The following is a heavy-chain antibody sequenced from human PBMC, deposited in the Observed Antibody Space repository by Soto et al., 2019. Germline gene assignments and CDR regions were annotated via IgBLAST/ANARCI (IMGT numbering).Heavy chain of an antibody. CDR2: ISSSSSTI. D-gene: IGHD5-18*01. CDR1: GFTFSSYS. V-gene: IGHV3-48*02. Sequence: AGGSLRLSCAASGFTFSSYSMNWVRQAPGKGLEWVSYISSSSSTIYYADSVKGRFTISRDNAKNSLYLQMNSLRDEDTAVYYCARDKDTAMVNYYYGMDVWGQGTTVTVSS. J-gene: IGHJ6*02. CDR3: ARDKDTAMVNYYYGMDV.